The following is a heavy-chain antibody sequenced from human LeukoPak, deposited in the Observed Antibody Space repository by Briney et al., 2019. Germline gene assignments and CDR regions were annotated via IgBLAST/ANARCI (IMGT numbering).Heavy chain of an antibody. CDR1: GYSFSSYG. CDR2: INAGNGNT. D-gene: IGHD5-24*01. CDR3: ARVERWLQYFDY. Sequence: ASVKVSCKASGYSFSSYGISWVRQAPGQGLEWMGWINAGNGNTKYSQKFQGRVTITRDTSASTAYMELSSLRSEDTAVYYCARVERWLQYFDYWGQGTLVTVSS. V-gene: IGHV1-3*01. J-gene: IGHJ4*02.